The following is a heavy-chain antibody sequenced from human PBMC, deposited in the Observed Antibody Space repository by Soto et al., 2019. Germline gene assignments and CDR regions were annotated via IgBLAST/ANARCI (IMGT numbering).Heavy chain of an antibody. CDR1: GYTFSGDY. J-gene: IGHJ6*02. CDR3: ARDENSSTSVYYYYYGMDV. V-gene: IGHV1-2*02. Sequence: GASVKVSCKGSGYTFSGDYIHWVRQAPGQGLEWLGWINPDSGGTKYAQNFQGRVTMARDTSISTAYMELSGLRSDDTAVYYCARDENSSTSVYYYYYGMDVWGQGTSVTVSS. CDR2: INPDSGGT. D-gene: IGHD6-6*01.